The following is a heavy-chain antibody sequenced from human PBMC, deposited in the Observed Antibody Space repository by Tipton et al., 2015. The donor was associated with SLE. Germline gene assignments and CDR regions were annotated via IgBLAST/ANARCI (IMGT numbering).Heavy chain of an antibody. CDR1: GFTFSSYE. CDR2: INWNGGST. D-gene: IGHD6-6*01. V-gene: IGHV3-20*04. J-gene: IGHJ4*02. CDR3: ARDEGRTAARRYDY. Sequence: SLRLSCAASGFTFSSYEMNWVRQAPGKGLEWVSGINWNGGSTGYADSVKGRFTISRDNAKNSLYLQMNSLRAEDTAVYYCARDEGRTAARRYDYWGQGTLVTVSS.